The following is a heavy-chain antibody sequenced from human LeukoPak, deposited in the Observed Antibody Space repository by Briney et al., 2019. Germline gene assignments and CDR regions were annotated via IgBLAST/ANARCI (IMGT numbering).Heavy chain of an antibody. CDR3: ARETYDVLTGYPTFTLYYYMDV. V-gene: IGHV4-30-4*01. J-gene: IGHJ6*03. D-gene: IGHD3-9*01. CDR2: IFHTGST. Sequence: PSQTLSLTCSVSGDSITNDDYYWSWIRQSPGKGLEWIGYIFHTGSTYSNPSLKTRVTISVDTSKNQFALKMTSVTAADTAIYYCARETYDVLTGYPTFTLYYYMDVWGKGSTVTVSS. CDR1: GDSITNDDYY.